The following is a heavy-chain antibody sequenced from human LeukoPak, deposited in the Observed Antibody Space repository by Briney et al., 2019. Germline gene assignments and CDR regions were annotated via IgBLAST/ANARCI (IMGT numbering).Heavy chain of an antibody. J-gene: IGHJ3*02. D-gene: IGHD3-22*01. CDR3: AREYCITMIVVSSGGGYYT. CDR1: GFTFSSYE. CDR2: ISSSGSTI. V-gene: IGHV3-48*03. Sequence: GGSLRLSCAASGFTFSSYEMNWVRQAPGKGLEWVSYISSSGSTIYYADSVKGRFTISRDNAKNSLYLQMNSLRAEDTAVYYCAREYCITMIVVSSGGGYYTWGQGKMGTVSS.